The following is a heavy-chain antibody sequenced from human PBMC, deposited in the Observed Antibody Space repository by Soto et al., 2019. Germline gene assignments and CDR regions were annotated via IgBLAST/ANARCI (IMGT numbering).Heavy chain of an antibody. CDR1: GGSISSSSYY. CDR3: VGLRYYYYYYGMDV. J-gene: IGHJ6*02. CDR2: IYYSGST. D-gene: IGHD1-26*01. V-gene: IGHV4-39*01. Sequence: ASETLSLTCTVSGGSISSSSYYWGWIRQPPGKGLEWIGSIYYSGSTYYNPSLKSRVTISVDTSKNQFSLKLSSVTAADTAVYYCVGLRYYYYYYGMDVWGQGTTVTVSS.